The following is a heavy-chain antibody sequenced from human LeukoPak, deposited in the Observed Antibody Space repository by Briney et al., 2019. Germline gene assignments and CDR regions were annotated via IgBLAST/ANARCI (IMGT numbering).Heavy chain of an antibody. Sequence: GGSLRLSCATSGFTLSSYWMHWVRHVPGKGLEWLSRINNDGVSTSYADSVKGRFTISRDNAKNTLYLRMNSVRAEHTAIYYCARKPLSGGYGGTIDYWGQGTLVTVSS. D-gene: IGHD5-12*01. CDR3: ARKPLSGGYGGTIDY. V-gene: IGHV3-74*01. CDR1: GFTLSSYW. CDR2: INNDGVST. J-gene: IGHJ4*02.